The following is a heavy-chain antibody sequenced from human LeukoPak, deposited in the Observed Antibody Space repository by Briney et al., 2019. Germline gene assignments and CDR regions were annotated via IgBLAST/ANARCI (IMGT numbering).Heavy chain of an antibody. CDR1: GGSFSGDC. J-gene: IGHJ6*02. CDR3: ARGRTGRSGSWSV. Sequence: SETLSLTCAVYGGSFSGDCWSWIRQPPGKGLEWIGEINHSGSTNYNPSLKSRVTISVDTSKNQFSLKLSSVTAADTAVYYCARGRTGRSGSWSVWGQGTTVTVSS. CDR2: INHSGST. V-gene: IGHV4-34*01. D-gene: IGHD3-10*01.